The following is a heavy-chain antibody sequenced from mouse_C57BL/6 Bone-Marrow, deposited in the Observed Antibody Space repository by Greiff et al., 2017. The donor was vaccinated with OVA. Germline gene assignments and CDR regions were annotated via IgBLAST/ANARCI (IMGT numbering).Heavy chain of an antibody. CDR3: TRCGGNQSPYWYFDV. CDR1: GYTFTDYE. V-gene: IGHV1-15*01. CDR2: IDPETGGT. D-gene: IGHD2-1*01. J-gene: IGHJ1*03. Sequence: VQRVESGAELVRPGASVTLSCKASGYTFTDYEMHWVKQTPVHGLEWIGAIDPETGGTAYNQKFKGKAILTADKSSSTAYMELRSLTSEDSAVYYCTRCGGNQSPYWYFDVWGTGTTVTVSS.